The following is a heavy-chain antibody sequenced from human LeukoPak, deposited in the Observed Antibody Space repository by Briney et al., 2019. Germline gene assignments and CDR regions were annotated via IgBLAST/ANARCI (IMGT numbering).Heavy chain of an antibody. Sequence: ASVKVSCKASGYTFTSYGISWVRQAPGQGLEWMGGIIPIFGTANYAQKFQGRVTITADESTSTAYMELSSLRSEDTAVYYCARVKRSSWYFAFDIWGQGTMVTVSS. V-gene: IGHV1-69*13. D-gene: IGHD6-13*01. CDR3: ARVKRSSWYFAFDI. CDR1: GYTFTSYG. CDR2: IIPIFGTA. J-gene: IGHJ3*02.